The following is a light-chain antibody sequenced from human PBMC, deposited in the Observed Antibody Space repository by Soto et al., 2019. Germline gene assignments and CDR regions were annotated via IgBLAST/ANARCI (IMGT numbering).Light chain of an antibody. Sequence: QSALTQPASVSGSPGQSIIISCTGTSSDVGDYNFVSWYQHYPGKAPKLVTFDVTHRPPGISDRFSGSKSANTASLTISGLQAEDEAFYYCSSYTTRSTLVFGGGTKVTVL. V-gene: IGLV2-14*01. J-gene: IGLJ1*01. CDR3: SSYTTRSTLV. CDR1: SSDVGDYNF. CDR2: DVT.